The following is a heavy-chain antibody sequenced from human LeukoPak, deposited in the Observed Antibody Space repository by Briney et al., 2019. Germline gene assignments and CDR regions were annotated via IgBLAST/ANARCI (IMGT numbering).Heavy chain of an antibody. J-gene: IGHJ4*02. CDR2: LTASGGST. V-gene: IGHV3-23*01. CDR1: GFTFSSYA. D-gene: IGHD3-10*01. Sequence: GASLRLSCAASGFTFSSYAKSWVRQPPGKGLEWVSALTASGGSTYYADSVKGRFTLSRDNSKNMLYLQVNSLRAEDTAVYYCAKEIWGVPLTLDYWGQGILVTVSS. CDR3: AKEIWGVPLTLDY.